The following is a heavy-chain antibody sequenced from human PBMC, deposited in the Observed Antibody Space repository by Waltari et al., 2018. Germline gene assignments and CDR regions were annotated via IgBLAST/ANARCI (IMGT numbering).Heavy chain of an antibody. Sequence: QVQLQESGPGLVKPSETLSLTCTVSGGSISSYYWSWIRQPPGKGLEWIGYIYYSGSTNYNPSRKRRVTISVDTSKNQCSLKLSSVTAADTAVYYCASGTIFGVVPRGYYYGMDVWGQGTTVTVSS. CDR3: ASGTIFGVVPRGYYYGMDV. D-gene: IGHD3-3*01. CDR2: IYYSGST. CDR1: GGSISSYY. V-gene: IGHV4-59*12. J-gene: IGHJ6*02.